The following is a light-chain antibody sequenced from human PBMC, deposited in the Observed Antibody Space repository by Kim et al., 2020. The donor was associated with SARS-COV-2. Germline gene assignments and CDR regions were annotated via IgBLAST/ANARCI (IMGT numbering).Light chain of an antibody. CDR1: QSISTW. J-gene: IGKJ1*01. Sequence: DIQMTQSPSTLSASVGDRVTITCRASQSISTWLSWYQQQPGKALELLLLDASRLQGGVPSRFSGRGSGTEFTLTITSLQPDDIATYYCQQYDTYWTFGQGTKVDIK. V-gene: IGKV1-5*01. CDR2: DAS. CDR3: QQYDTYWT.